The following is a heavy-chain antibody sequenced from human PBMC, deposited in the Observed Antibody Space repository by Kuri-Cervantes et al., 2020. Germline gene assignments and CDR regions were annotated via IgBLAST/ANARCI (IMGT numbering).Heavy chain of an antibody. D-gene: IGHD1-26*01. CDR3: ARSGSYYPTIDY. V-gene: IGHV3-53*05. Sequence: GESLKISCAASGFTVSSNYMSWVRQAPGTGLEWVSVIYSGGSTYYADSVKGRFTISRDNSKNTLYLQMNSLRAEDTAVYYCARSGSYYPTIDYWGQGTLVTVSS. J-gene: IGHJ4*02. CDR2: IYSGGST. CDR1: GFTVSSNY.